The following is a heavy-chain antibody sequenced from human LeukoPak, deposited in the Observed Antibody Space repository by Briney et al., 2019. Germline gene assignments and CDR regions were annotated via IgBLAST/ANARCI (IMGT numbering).Heavy chain of an antibody. CDR1: GFTFSRYW. Sequence: GESLRLSCAASGFTFSRYWIHWVRQAPGKGLEWVSRINPDGSTTTYADSVKGRFTISRDNAKNTVYLQMNSLRAEDTAVYYCARGGAMDLDYWGQGTLVTVSS. J-gene: IGHJ4*02. CDR2: INPDGSTT. V-gene: IGHV3-74*01. D-gene: IGHD5-18*01. CDR3: ARGGAMDLDY.